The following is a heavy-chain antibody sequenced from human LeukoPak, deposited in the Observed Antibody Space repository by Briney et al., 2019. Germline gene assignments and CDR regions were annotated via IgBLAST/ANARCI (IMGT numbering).Heavy chain of an antibody. D-gene: IGHD6-13*01. CDR3: ARGGTAAGHRDYFDY. CDR1: GFVFSSYV. CDR2: ISGSGGST. Sequence: GGSLRLSCAASGFVFSSYVMSWVRQAPGKGLEWVSTISGSGGSTYYADSVRGRFTISRDNAKNSLYLRMNSLSAEDTAVYYCARGGTAAGHRDYFDYWGQGTLVTVSS. J-gene: IGHJ4*02. V-gene: IGHV3-23*01.